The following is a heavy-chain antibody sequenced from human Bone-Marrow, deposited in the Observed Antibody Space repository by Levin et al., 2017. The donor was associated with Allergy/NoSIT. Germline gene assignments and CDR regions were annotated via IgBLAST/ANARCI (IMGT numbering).Heavy chain of an antibody. V-gene: IGHV3-30*04. J-gene: IGHJ4*02. Sequence: GESLKISCAASGFTFSSYAMHWVRQAPGKGLEWVAVISYDGSNKYYADSVKGRFTISRDNSKNTLYLQMNSLRAEDTAVYYCARTIAAAAPFDYWGQGTLVTVSS. CDR2: ISYDGSNK. D-gene: IGHD6-13*01. CDR1: GFTFSSYA. CDR3: ARTIAAAAPFDY.